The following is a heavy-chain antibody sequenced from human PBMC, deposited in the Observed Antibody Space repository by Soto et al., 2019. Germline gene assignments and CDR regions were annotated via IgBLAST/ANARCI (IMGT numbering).Heavy chain of an antibody. CDR3: ASAVRGVTYYYYYGMDV. CDR1: GGTFSSYA. CDR2: IIPIFGTA. V-gene: IGHV1-69*01. D-gene: IGHD3-10*01. J-gene: IGHJ6*02. Sequence: QVQLVQSGAEVKKPGSSVKVSCTASGGTFSSYAISWVRQAPGQGLEWMGGIIPIFGTANYAQKFQGRVTITADESTSTAYMELSSLRSEDTAVYYCASAVRGVTYYYYYGMDVWGQGTTVTVSS.